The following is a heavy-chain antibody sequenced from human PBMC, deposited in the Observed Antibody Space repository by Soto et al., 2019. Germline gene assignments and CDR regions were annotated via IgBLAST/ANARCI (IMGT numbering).Heavy chain of an antibody. CDR3: AKPGRSEDIVVVPAAIRYYYYGMDV. D-gene: IGHD2-2*02. Sequence: GGSLRLSCAASGFTFSSYAMSWVRQAPGKGLEWVSAISGSGGSTYYADSVKGRFTISRDNSKNTLYLQMNSLRAEDTAVYYCAKPGRSEDIVVVPAAIRYYYYGMDVWGQGTTVTAP. J-gene: IGHJ6*02. CDR1: GFTFSSYA. V-gene: IGHV3-23*01. CDR2: ISGSGGST.